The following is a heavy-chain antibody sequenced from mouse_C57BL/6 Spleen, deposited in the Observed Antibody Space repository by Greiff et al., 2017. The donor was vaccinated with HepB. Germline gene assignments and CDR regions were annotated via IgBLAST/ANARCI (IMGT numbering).Heavy chain of an antibody. CDR1: GYTFTSYW. V-gene: IGHV1-69*01. Sequence: QVQLQQPGAELVMPGASVKLSCKASGYTFTSYWMHWVKQRPGQGLEWIGVIDPSASYTNYNQKFKGKSTLTVDKSSSTAYMQLSSLTSEDSAVYYCARPAYYSNYWFAYWGQGTLVTVSA. J-gene: IGHJ3*01. D-gene: IGHD2-5*01. CDR2: IDPSASYT. CDR3: ARPAYYSNYWFAY.